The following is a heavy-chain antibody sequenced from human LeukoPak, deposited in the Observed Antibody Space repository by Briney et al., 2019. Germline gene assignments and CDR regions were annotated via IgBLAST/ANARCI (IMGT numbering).Heavy chain of an antibody. D-gene: IGHD1-14*01. Sequence: SGGSLRLSCAASGFTFSSYAMSWVRQAPGKGLEWVSGINWNGGSTGYADSVKGRFTISRDNAKKSLYLQMNSLRAEDTAVYYCAKATGYLLWGQGTLVIVSS. CDR2: INWNGGST. CDR3: AKATGYLL. V-gene: IGHV3-20*04. J-gene: IGHJ4*02. CDR1: GFTFSSYA.